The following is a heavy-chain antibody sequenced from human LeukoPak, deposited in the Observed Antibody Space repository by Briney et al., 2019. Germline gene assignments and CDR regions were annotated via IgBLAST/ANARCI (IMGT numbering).Heavy chain of an antibody. Sequence: GGSLRLSCAASGFTFANYAMSWVRQTPGKGLEWVANIKEDGSQIYYVDSVRGRFTISRDNAKNSVYLQMNSLRAEDTAVYYCAGSSGWLFDYWGQGSLVAVSS. CDR2: IKEDGSQI. CDR3: AGSSGWLFDY. J-gene: IGHJ4*02. V-gene: IGHV3-7*01. CDR1: GFTFANYA. D-gene: IGHD6-19*01.